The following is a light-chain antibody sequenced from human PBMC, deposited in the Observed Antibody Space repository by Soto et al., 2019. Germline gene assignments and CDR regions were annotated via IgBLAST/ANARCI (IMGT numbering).Light chain of an antibody. Sequence: EIVLTQSPGTLSLSPGERATLSCRASQSVSGNYLPWYQQKLGQAPRLLIYGATSRATGIPDRFSGSVSGTDFTLTISRLEPEDFAVYYCQQYGRSATFTFGHGTKVDIK. J-gene: IGKJ3*01. CDR2: GAT. CDR1: QSVSGNY. V-gene: IGKV3-20*01. CDR3: QQYGRSATFT.